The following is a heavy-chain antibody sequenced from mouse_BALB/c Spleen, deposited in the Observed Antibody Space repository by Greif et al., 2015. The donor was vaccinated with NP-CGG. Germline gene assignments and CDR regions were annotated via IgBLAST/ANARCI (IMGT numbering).Heavy chain of an antibody. D-gene: IGHD2-12*01. J-gene: IGHJ4*01. Sequence: VQLQESGPGLVAPSQSLSITCTVSGFSLTSYGVHWVRQPPGKGLEWLGVIWAGGSTNYNSALMSRLSISKDNSKSQVFLKVNSLQTDDTAMYYCARESYYYAMDYWGQGTSVTVSS. CDR3: ARESYYYAMDY. CDR1: GFSLTSYG. V-gene: IGHV2-9*02. CDR2: IWAGGST.